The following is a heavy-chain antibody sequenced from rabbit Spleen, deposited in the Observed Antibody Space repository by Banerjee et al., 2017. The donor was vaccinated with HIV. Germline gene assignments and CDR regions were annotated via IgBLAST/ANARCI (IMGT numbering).Heavy chain of an antibody. J-gene: IGHJ4*01. CDR2: IDVAKYGTT. V-gene: IGHV1S45*01. CDR3: ARDAAGREDFNL. CDR1: GLDLSSRYW. D-gene: IGHD4-2*01. Sequence: QEQLEESGGDLVKPGASLTLTCKASGLDLSSRYWICWVRQAPGKGLEWIACIDVAKYGTTYYTSWAKGRFTISKTSSTTATLHMTSLTVADTATYFCARDAAGREDFNLWGQGTLVTVS.